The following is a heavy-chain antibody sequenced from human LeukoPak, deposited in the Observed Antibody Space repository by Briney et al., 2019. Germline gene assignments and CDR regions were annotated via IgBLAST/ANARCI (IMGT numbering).Heavy chain of an antibody. D-gene: IGHD3-16*02. CDR2: ISSSGSTI. CDR3: ARNMITFGGVIVTGGDY. Sequence: GGSLRLSCAASGFTFSDYYMSWIRQAPGKGLEWVSYISSSGSTIYYADSVKGRFTISRDNAKNSLYLQMNCLRAEDTAVYYCARNMITFGGVIVTGGDYWGQGTLVTASS. V-gene: IGHV3-11*01. J-gene: IGHJ4*02. CDR1: GFTFSDYY.